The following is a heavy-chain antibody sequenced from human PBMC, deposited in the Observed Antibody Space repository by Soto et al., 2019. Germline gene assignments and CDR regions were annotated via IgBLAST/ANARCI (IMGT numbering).Heavy chain of an antibody. Sequence: GGSLRLSCAVSGFSFSDAWMNWVRQAPGKGLEWVGRIKSNADGGTTDYAAPVKGRFTISRDDSRGTLFLQMNSLKTEDTALYYCTTDLGHYQDSSGYHYVDDWGRGTQVTVSS. CDR2: IKSNADGGTT. V-gene: IGHV3-15*07. J-gene: IGHJ4*02. CDR1: GFSFSDAW. CDR3: TTDLGHYQDSSGYHYVDD. D-gene: IGHD3-22*01.